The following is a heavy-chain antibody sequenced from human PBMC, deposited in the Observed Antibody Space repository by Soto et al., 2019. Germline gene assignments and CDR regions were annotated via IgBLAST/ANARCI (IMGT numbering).Heavy chain of an antibody. CDR2: INPNSGGT. D-gene: IGHD3-22*01. CDR3: ARRKGDYYDSSGYHYYFDY. Sequence: QVQLVQSGAAVKKPGASVKVSCKASGYTFTDYYVHWVRQAPGQGLEWMGWINPNSGGTKSAQKSQGRVTMTRDTSISTAYMELSRLRSDDTAVYYCARRKGDYYDSSGYHYYFDYWGQGTLVTVSS. J-gene: IGHJ4*02. CDR1: GYTFTDYY. V-gene: IGHV1-2*02.